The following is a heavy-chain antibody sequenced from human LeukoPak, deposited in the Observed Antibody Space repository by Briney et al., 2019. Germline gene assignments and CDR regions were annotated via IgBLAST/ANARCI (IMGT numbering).Heavy chain of an antibody. CDR1: GFTLSSYS. CDR3: ARDTSLQYPRGGYYYYMDV. J-gene: IGHJ6*03. Sequence: GGSLRLSCAASGFTLSSYSMNWVRQAPGKGLEWVSSISSSSSYIYYADSVKGRFTISRDNAKNSLYLQMNSLRAEDTAVYYCARDTSLQYPRGGYYYYMDVWGRGTTVTVSS. D-gene: IGHD4-11*01. V-gene: IGHV3-21*01. CDR2: ISSSSSYI.